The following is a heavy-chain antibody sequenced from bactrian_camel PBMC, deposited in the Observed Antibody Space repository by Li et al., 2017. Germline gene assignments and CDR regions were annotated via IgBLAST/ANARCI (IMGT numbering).Heavy chain of an antibody. D-gene: IGHD1*01. J-gene: IGHJ7*01. CDR1: GYQFMSCG. CDR2: VSGNGTP. Sequence: QLVESGGGSVQIGGSLTLACAASGYQFMSCGVGWFRQAPGKERELVASVSGNGTPNYAPSVKGRFTVSRDNGKNMLWLQMDDLNTDDTAIYYCAAQTLRVGGPYRCDWRYWGKGTQVTVS. V-gene: IGHV3S53*01.